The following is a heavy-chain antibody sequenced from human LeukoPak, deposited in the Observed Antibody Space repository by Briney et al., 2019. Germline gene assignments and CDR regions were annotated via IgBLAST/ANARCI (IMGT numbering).Heavy chain of an antibody. D-gene: IGHD3-10*01. Sequence: GASVTVSFTASGYTFTSYGISWVRQAPGQGLEWMGWISAYNGNTNYAQKLQGRVTMTTDTSTSTAYMELRSLRSDDTAVYYCAASRGAATKFDYWGQGTLVTVSS. J-gene: IGHJ4*02. CDR3: AASRGAATKFDY. V-gene: IGHV1-18*01. CDR2: ISAYNGNT. CDR1: GYTFTSYG.